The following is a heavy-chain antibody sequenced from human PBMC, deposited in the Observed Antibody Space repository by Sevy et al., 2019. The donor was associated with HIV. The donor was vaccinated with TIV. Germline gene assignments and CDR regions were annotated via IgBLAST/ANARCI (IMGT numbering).Heavy chain of an antibody. J-gene: IGHJ4*02. V-gene: IGHV3-30*18. D-gene: IGHD3-3*01. CDR1: GFTFSSYG. CDR2: ISYDGSNK. CDR3: AKSWPTIFGVFDY. Sequence: GGSLSLSCAASGFTFSSYGMHWVRQAPGKGLEWVAVISYDGSNKYYADSVKGRFTISRDNSKNTLYLQMNSLRAEDTAVYYCAKSWPTIFGVFDYWGQGTLVTVSS.